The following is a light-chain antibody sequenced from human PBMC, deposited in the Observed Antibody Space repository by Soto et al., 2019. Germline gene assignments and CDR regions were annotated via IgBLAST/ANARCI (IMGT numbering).Light chain of an antibody. J-gene: IGLJ1*01. Sequence: QSVLTQPASVSGSPGQSITISCTGTSSDVGGYIYVSWYQQHPGKAPKRMIYDVTDRPSGVSNRFSGSKSGNTASLTISGLQAEDEADYYCSSYTSSGTLVFGTGTKVTV. CDR2: DVT. V-gene: IGLV2-14*01. CDR1: SSDVGGYIY. CDR3: SSYTSSGTLV.